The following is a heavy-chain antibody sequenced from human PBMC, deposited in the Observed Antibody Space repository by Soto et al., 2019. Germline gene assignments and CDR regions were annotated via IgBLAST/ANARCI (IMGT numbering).Heavy chain of an antibody. CDR1: GFTFTNYW. CDR3: TTVLEY. D-gene: IGHD1-1*01. Sequence: EVQLVQSGGGSVQPGGSLRLSCAASGFTFTNYWMHWVRQVPGKGLVWVSRIDGVGTGTSYSDSVRGRFTISRDNAENTLYLQMNSLIAEDTAVYYCTTVLEYWSQGTLVPVSS. V-gene: IGHV3-74*01. CDR2: IDGVGTGT. J-gene: IGHJ4*02.